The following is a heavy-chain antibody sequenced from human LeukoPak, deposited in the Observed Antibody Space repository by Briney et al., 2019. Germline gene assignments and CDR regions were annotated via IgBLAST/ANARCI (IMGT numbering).Heavy chain of an antibody. CDR1: GFTVSSNY. J-gene: IGHJ4*02. CDR2: IYSGGST. CDR3: ARVVDTAMAFDY. Sequence: GSLRLSCAASGFTVSSNYMSWVRQAPGKGLEWVSVIYSGGSTYYADSVKGRFTISRDNSKNTLYLQMNSLRAEDTAVYYCARVVDTAMAFDYWGQGTLVTVSS. V-gene: IGHV3-66*01. D-gene: IGHD5-18*01.